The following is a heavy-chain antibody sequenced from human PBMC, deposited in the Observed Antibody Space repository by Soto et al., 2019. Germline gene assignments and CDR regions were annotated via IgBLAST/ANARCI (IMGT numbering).Heavy chain of an antibody. J-gene: IGHJ4*02. CDR2: VSASGGRP. V-gene: IGHV3-23*01. CDR3: AKDPDRGDYVWGTYRHIDH. Sequence: EVQLLESGGGLVQPGGSLRLSCTASGITFSNYAMSWVRQAPTKGLEWVSSVSASGGRPYYADSVKGRFTILRDNSKNTLYLQMNSLRVEDTAVYYCAKDPDRGDYVWGTYRHIDHRGQGTLVTVSS. D-gene: IGHD3-16*02. CDR1: GITFSNYA.